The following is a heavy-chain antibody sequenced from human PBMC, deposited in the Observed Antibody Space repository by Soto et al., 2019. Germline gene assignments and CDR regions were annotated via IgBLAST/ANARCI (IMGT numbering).Heavy chain of an antibody. J-gene: IGHJ6*02. D-gene: IGHD2-2*01. CDR3: ARLCSTTSCYDYYGMDV. CDR1: GFNFSNYS. Sequence: PVGSLRLSCAASGFNFSNYSMIWVRQAPGKGLKWVSLISSSSTNIYYADSVKGRFTISRDNANYSVNLQMNSLRAEDTAVYYCARLCSTTSCYDYYGMDVWGQGTTVTVSS. V-gene: IGHV3-21*01. CDR2: ISSSSTNI.